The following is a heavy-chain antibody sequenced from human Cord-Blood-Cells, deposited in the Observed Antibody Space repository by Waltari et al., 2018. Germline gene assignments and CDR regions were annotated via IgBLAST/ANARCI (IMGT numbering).Heavy chain of an antibody. CDR2: INHSGST. Sequence: QVQLQQWGAGLLKPSETLSLTCAVYGGSFSGYYWSWIRQPPGKGLEWIGEINHSGSTNYNPSLKSRVTISVDTSKNQFSLKLSSVTAADTAVYYCARGQDSSGWSGVECWGQWTLVTVSS. CDR1: GGSFSGYY. D-gene: IGHD6-19*01. CDR3: ARGQDSSGWSGVEC. J-gene: IGHJ4*02. V-gene: IGHV4-34*01.